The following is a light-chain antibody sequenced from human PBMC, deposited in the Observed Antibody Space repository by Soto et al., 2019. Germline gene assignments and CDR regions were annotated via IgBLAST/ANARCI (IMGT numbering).Light chain of an antibody. CDR3: QQYGSSTLT. V-gene: IGKV3-20*01. Sequence: EIVITQSPATLSVSPGERSPLSCMASQIVSSSYLSWYQQKPGQAPRLLIYGASSRATGIPDRFSGSGSGKEFNLNISRLEHEDFAVYYCQQYGSSTLTVGPGTKVEIK. J-gene: IGKJ3*01. CDR2: GAS. CDR1: QIVSSSY.